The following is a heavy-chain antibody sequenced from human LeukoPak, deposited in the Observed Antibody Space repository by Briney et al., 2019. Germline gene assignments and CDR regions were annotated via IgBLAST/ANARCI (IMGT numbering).Heavy chain of an antibody. CDR1: GYTFTSYY. V-gene: IGHV1-46*01. D-gene: IGHD2-21*02. CDR2: NNPSGGST. J-gene: IGHJ4*02. CDR3: ARADRGGDCYTN. Sequence: GASVKVSCKASGYTFTSYYMHWVRQAPGQGLEWMGINNPSGGSTSYAQKFQGGVTMTRDTSTSTVYMELSSLRSEDTAVYYCARADRGGDCYTNWGQGTLVTVSS.